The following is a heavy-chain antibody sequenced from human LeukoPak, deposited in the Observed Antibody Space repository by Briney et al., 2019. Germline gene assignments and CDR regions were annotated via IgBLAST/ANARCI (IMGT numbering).Heavy chain of an antibody. CDR2: LSGSGGST. J-gene: IGHJ4*02. Sequence: SGGSLRLSCAASGFTFSSYAMSWVRQAPGKGLEWASALSGSGGSTFYADSVKGRFTISRDNSKNTLYLQMNSLRAEDTAVYYCAKFQGILDYWGQGTLVTVSS. D-gene: IGHD2-8*02. V-gene: IGHV3-23*01. CDR1: GFTFSSYA. CDR3: AKFQGILDY.